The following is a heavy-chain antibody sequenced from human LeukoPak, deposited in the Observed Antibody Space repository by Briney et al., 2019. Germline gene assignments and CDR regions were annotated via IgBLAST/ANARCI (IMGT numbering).Heavy chain of an antibody. CDR1: GFTFSSYS. J-gene: IGHJ4*02. V-gene: IGHV3-21*01. D-gene: IGHD3-22*01. Sequence: GGSLRLSCAASGFTFSSYSMNWVRQAPGKGLEWVSSISSSSSYIYYADSVKGRFTISRDNAKNSLYLQMNSLRAEDTAVYYCARATDAPPTYYYDSSGYYFVDYWGQGTLVTVSS. CDR3: ARATDAPPTYYYDSSGYYFVDY. CDR2: ISSSSSYI.